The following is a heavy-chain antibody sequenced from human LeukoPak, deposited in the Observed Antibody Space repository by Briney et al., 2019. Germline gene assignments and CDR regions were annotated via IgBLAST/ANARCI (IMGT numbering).Heavy chain of an antibody. J-gene: IGHJ2*01. CDR1: GCTFSSNH. D-gene: IGHD3-3*02. CDR2: FYSGGDT. Sequence: GGSLRLSCAVSGCTFSSNHMSWVRQAPGKGLEWVSVFYSGGDTHYADSVKGRFTISRDNSMNTLYLQMNSLSAEDTAVYYCARDSTGYWYLDLWGRGTLVSVSS. CDR3: ARDSTGYWYLDL. V-gene: IGHV3-53*01.